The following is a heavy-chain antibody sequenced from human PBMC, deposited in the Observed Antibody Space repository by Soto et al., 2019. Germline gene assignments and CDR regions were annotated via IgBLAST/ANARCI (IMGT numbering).Heavy chain of an antibody. J-gene: IGHJ4*02. CDR3: ARVLTYYYDSSGYGDY. CDR2: ISSSSSTI. D-gene: IGHD3-22*01. CDR1: GFTFSSYS. Sequence: EVQLVESGGGLVQPGGSLRLSCAASGFTFSSYSMNWVHQAPGKGLEWVSYISSSSSTIYYADSVKGRFTISRDNAKNSLYLQMNSLRDEDTAVYYCARVLTYYYDSSGYGDYWGQGTLVTVSS. V-gene: IGHV3-48*02.